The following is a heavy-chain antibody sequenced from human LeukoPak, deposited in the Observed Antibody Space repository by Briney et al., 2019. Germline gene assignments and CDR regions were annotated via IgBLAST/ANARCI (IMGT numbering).Heavy chain of an antibody. J-gene: IGHJ4*02. CDR3: ARDRLLYSGSFPGGY. D-gene: IGHD1-26*01. Sequence: ASVKVSCKASGYTFTGYYMHWVRQAPGQGLEWMGIINPSGGSTSYAQKFQGRVTMTRDTSTSTVYMELSSLRSEDTAVYYCARDRLLYSGSFPGGYWGQGTLVTVSS. V-gene: IGHV1-46*01. CDR2: INPSGGST. CDR1: GYTFTGYY.